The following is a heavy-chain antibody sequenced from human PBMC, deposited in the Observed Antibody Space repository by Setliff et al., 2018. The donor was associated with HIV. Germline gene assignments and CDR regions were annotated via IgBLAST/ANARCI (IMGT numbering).Heavy chain of an antibody. CDR3: SRGEREEAGDF. CDR2: INPDRGAT. Sequence: GASVKVSCKASGYTFSDYYIHWVRQAPGQGLEWMGRINPDRGATNYALKFQGRVTLTRDTSITTVYMELRRLRSDDTAVYYCSRGEREEAGDFWGQGTLVTVSS. V-gene: IGHV1-2*06. J-gene: IGHJ4*02. CDR1: GYTFSDYY. D-gene: IGHD6-13*01.